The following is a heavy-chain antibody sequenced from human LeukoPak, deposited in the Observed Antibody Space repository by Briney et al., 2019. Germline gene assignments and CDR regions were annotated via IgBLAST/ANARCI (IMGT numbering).Heavy chain of an antibody. CDR2: IYTSGST. V-gene: IGHV4-61*02. CDR1: GGSISSGSYY. CDR3: ARDREVGATGYYFDY. D-gene: IGHD1-26*01. J-gene: IGHJ4*02. Sequence: SETLSLTCTVSGGSISSGSYYWRWIRQPAGKGLEWIGRIYTSGSTTYNSSLKSRFTISLDTSKNHFSLRLSSVTAADTAVYYCARDREVGATGYYFDYWGQGTLVTVSS.